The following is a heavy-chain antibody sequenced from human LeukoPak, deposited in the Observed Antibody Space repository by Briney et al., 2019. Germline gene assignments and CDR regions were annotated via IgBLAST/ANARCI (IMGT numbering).Heavy chain of an antibody. CDR1: GFTFSNFA. D-gene: IGHD3/OR15-3a*01. CDR3: PTDWTGTPDY. CDR2: ISYDGSNK. V-gene: IGHV3-30*04. J-gene: IGHJ4*02. Sequence: GRSLRLSCAASGFTFSNFAMHWVRQAPGKGLEWVADISYDGSNKFYSDSVKGRFTISRDNSQNTLYVQMDSLRDEDTAVYYCPTDWTGTPDYWGQGTLITVPS.